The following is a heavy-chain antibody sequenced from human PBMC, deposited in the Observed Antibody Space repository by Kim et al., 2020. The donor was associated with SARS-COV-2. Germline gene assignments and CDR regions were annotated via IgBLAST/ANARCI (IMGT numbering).Heavy chain of an antibody. CDR1: GFPFSIYG. CDR2: IWYDGTNK. CDR3: ARHPEYCSGSTCYFYFDY. J-gene: IGHJ4*02. V-gene: IGHV3-33*01. Sequence: GGSLRLSCAASGFPFSIYGMHWVRQAPDKGLEWVAFIWYDGTNKYYADSVKGRFTISRDNSKNTLYLQMNSLRAEDTAVYYCARHPEYCSGSTCYFYFDYWGQGALVAVSS. D-gene: IGHD2-15*01.